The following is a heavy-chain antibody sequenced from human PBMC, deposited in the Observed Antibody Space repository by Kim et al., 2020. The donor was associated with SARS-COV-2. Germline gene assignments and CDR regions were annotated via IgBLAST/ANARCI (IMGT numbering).Heavy chain of an antibody. D-gene: IGHD3-22*01. J-gene: IGHJ5*02. Sequence: GGSLRLSCAASGFTFNNAWMSWVCQAPGKGLEWIGRIKSKTDGGTTDYAAPVKGRFTISKDDSQNTLYLQMNSLKTEDTAVYYCTTGYVFEYYDSSGYNWVDPWGQVTLVTVSS. CDR3: TTGYVFEYYDSSGYNWVDP. CDR2: IKSKTDGGTT. CDR1: GFTFNNAW. V-gene: IGHV3-15*01.